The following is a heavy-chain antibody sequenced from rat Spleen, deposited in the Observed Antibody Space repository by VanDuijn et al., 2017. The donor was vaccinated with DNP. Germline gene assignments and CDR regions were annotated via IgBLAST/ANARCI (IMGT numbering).Heavy chain of an antibody. V-gene: IGHV5-7*01. D-gene: IGHD1-4*01. CDR3: TTPNYPGD. Sequence: EVQLVESGGGLVQPGRSMKLSCAASGFTFSNYDMAWVRQAPKKGLEWVATISYDGSSTYYRDSVKGRFTISRDNAKSTLYLQMDSLRSEDTATYYCTTPNYPGDWGQGVMVTVSS. J-gene: IGHJ2*01. CDR1: GFTFSNYD. CDR2: ISYDGSST.